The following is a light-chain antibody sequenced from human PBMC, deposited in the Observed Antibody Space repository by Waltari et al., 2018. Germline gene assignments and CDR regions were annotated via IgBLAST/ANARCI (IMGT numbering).Light chain of an antibody. CDR2: GAS. CDR1: QKVARN. V-gene: IGKV3-15*01. J-gene: IGKJ2*02. Sequence: EVLMTQSPATLSVSPGERATLSCRASQKVARNLAWYQQKAGQAPRLLIYGASNRATGSPTRFSGSGSGTEFTLTISSMQSEDSALYYCHQYNNWGTFGQGTKVEIK. CDR3: HQYNNWGT.